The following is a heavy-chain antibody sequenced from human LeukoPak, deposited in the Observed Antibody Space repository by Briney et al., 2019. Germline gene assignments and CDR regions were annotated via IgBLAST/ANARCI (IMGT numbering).Heavy chain of an antibody. Sequence: PGGSLRLSCAASGFTFTNYWMSWIRQPPGKGLEWIGEINHSGSTNYNPSLKSRVTISVDTSKNQFSLKLSSVTAADTAVYYCARAHPTIGGSYDTDAFDIWGQGTMVTVSS. CDR3: ARAHPTIGGSYDTDAFDI. CDR1: GFTFTNYW. CDR2: INHSGST. D-gene: IGHD1-26*01. J-gene: IGHJ3*02. V-gene: IGHV4-34*01.